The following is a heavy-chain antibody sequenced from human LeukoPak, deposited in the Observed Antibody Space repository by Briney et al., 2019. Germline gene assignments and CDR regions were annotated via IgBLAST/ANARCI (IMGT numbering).Heavy chain of an antibody. CDR3: ARLGITMTVFGP. CDR2: INHSGST. Sequence: SETLSLTCAVYGGSFSGYYWSWIRQPPGKGLEWIGEINHSGSTNYNPSLKSRVTISVDTSKNQFSLKLSSVTAADTAVYYCARLGITMTVFGPWGQGTLVTVSS. V-gene: IGHV4-34*01. CDR1: GGSFSGYY. D-gene: IGHD3-22*01. J-gene: IGHJ5*02.